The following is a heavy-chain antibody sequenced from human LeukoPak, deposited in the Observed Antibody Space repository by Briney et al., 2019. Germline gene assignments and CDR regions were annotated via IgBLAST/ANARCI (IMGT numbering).Heavy chain of an antibody. D-gene: IGHD2-15*01. CDR1: GFTFSSYW. J-gene: IGHJ4*02. V-gene: IGHV3-74*01. CDR3: AREYGYCSGGSCHGGLGY. Sequence: GGSLRLSCAASGFTFSSYWMHWVRQAPGKGLVWVSRIKSDGSSTSYADSVKGRFTISRDNAKNTLYLQMNSLRAEDTAVYYCAREYGYCSGGSCHGGLGYWGQGTLVTVSS. CDR2: IKSDGSST.